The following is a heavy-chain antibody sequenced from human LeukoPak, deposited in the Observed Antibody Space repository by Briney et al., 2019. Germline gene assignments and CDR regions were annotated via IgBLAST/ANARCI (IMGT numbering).Heavy chain of an antibody. CDR2: IGTAGDT. CDR3: ARGAMSYYYDSSGASDYFDY. CDR1: GFTFSSYD. D-gene: IGHD3-22*01. V-gene: IGHV3-13*01. J-gene: IGHJ4*02. Sequence: GGSLRLSCEASGFTFSSYDMHWVRQATGKGLEWVSAIGTAGDTYYPGSVKGRFTISRENAKNSLYLQMNSLRAGDTAVYYCARGAMSYYYDSSGASDYFDYWGQGTLVTVSS.